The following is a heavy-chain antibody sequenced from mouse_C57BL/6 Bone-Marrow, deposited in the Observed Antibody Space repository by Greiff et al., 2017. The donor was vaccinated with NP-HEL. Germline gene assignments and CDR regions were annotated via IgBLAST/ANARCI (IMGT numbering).Heavy chain of an antibody. Sequence: QVHVKQPGTELVKPGASVKLSCKASGYAFTSYWMHWVKQRPGQGLEWIGNINPSNGGTNYNEKFKSKATLTVDKSSSTAYMQLSSLTSEDSAVYYCARGPLRLLDYWGQGTTLTVSS. CDR2: INPSNGGT. CDR1: GYAFTSYW. D-gene: IGHD3-2*02. V-gene: IGHV1-53*01. CDR3: ARGPLRLLDY. J-gene: IGHJ2*01.